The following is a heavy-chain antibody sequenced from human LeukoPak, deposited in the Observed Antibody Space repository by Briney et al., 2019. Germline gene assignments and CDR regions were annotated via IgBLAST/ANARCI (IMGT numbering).Heavy chain of an antibody. CDR3: VRDRCGCDCYSYAFDI. CDR1: GGSFSSGVYY. Sequence: SRTLSLTCTVSGGSFSSGVYYWSWVRQPPGRGLEWVGYIYYRGRTYYNPSLKSRVTISVNTSKNQFSLKLSSVTAADTGVYHCVRDRCGCDCYSYAFDIWGQGTMVTVSS. CDR2: IYYRGRT. J-gene: IGHJ3*02. V-gene: IGHV4-30-4*08. D-gene: IGHD2-21*02.